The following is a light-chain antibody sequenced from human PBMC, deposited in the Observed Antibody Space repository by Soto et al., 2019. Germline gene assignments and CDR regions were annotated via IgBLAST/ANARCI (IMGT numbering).Light chain of an antibody. CDR2: AAS. CDR3: LQDYNYPYT. V-gene: IGKV1-6*01. Sequence: AIQMTQSPSSLSASVGDRVIITCRASQGIRNDLGWYQQKPGKAPKLLISAASKLQSGVPSRFSGRGSGTDFTLTISSLQPEDVATYYCLQDYNYPYTCGRGTKLEIK. J-gene: IGKJ2*01. CDR1: QGIRND.